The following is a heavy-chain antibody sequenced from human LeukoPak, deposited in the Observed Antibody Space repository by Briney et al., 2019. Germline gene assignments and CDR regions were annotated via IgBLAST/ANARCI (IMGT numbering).Heavy chain of an antibody. CDR3: ARLFGVVPSNFDY. Sequence: GGSLRLSCAASGFTFSSYGMHWVRQAPGKGLEWVAFIRYDGSNKYYADSVKGRFTISRDNSKNTLYLQMNSLRAEDTAVYYCARLFGVVPSNFDYWGQGTLVTVSS. CDR1: GFTFSSYG. V-gene: IGHV3-30*02. D-gene: IGHD3-3*01. CDR2: IRYDGSNK. J-gene: IGHJ4*02.